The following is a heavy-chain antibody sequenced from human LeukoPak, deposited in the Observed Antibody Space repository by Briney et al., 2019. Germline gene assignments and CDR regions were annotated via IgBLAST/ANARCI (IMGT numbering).Heavy chain of an antibody. D-gene: IGHD6-13*01. CDR1: GGSISSYY. CDR3: ARDTPAAGTIDY. J-gene: IGHJ4*02. Sequence: PSETLSLTCTVSGGSISSYYWSWIRQPPGQGLQWIGCIYYSGSTNYNPSLKSRVTISVDTSKNQFSLKLSSVTAEDTAVYYCARDTPAAGTIDYWGQGTLVTVSS. CDR2: IYYSGST. V-gene: IGHV4-59*01.